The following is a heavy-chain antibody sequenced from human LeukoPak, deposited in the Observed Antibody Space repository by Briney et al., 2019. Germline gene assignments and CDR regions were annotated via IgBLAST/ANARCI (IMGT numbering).Heavy chain of an antibody. J-gene: IGHJ4*02. CDR2: ISYDGSNK. D-gene: IGHD3-22*01. Sequence: AGGSLRLSCAASGFTFSSYAMHWVRQGPGKGLEWVAVISYDGSNKYYADSVKGRFTISRDNSKNTLYLQMNSLRAEDTAVYYCARDLRLGDYDSSGYYGGFDYWGQGTLVTVSS. CDR1: GFTFSSYA. V-gene: IGHV3-30*01. CDR3: ARDLRLGDYDSSGYYGGFDY.